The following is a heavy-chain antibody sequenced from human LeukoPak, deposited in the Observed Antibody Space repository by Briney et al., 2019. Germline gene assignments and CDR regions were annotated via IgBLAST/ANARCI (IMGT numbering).Heavy chain of an antibody. CDR3: ARLDYFGSGLYYYMDV. J-gene: IGHJ6*03. CDR2: IIPLFGTA. CDR1: GGTFRNYA. V-gene: IGHV1-69*01. Sequence: SVKVSCKASGGTFRNYAISWVRQAPGQGLEWMGGIIPLFGTANYAQKFQGRVTITADESTNTAYMELSSLRSEDTAVYYCARLDYFGSGLYYYMDVWGKGTTVTISS. D-gene: IGHD3-10*01.